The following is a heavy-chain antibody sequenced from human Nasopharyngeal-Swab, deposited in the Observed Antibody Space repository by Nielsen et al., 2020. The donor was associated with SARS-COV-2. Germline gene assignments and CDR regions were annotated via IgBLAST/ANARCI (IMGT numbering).Heavy chain of an antibody. V-gene: IGHV3-23*01. J-gene: IGHJ4*02. CDR1: GFYFRSYA. Sequence: GGSLRLSCAVSGFYFRSYAMNWVRQAPGKGLEWVSVISGTGTETYSADPVKGRFTISRDNSQNMVYLQMDSLRVEDTAVYYCAKWGRNHHESSGYVYWGQGILVTVSS. D-gene: IGHD6-19*01. CDR3: AKWGRNHHESSGYVY. CDR2: ISGTGTET.